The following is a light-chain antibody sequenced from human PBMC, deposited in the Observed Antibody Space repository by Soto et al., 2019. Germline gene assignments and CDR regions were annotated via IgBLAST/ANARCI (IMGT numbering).Light chain of an antibody. J-gene: IGLJ1*01. Sequence: YERTQPPSLSVAPGQTARITFGGNNIGGKSVHWYQQKPGQAPVLVVYDDSDRPSGIPDRFSGSNSGDTATLTIRRVEAGDEADYYCHVWDSSSDHYVFGTGTKVTVL. V-gene: IGLV3-21*02. CDR3: HVWDSSSDHYV. CDR1: NIGGKS. CDR2: DDS.